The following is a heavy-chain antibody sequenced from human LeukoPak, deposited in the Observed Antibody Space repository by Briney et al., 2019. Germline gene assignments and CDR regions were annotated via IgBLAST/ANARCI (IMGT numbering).Heavy chain of an antibody. V-gene: IGHV4-61*02. CDR3: ARETPSRYCSGGSCYS. CDR1: GGSISSGSYY. J-gene: IGHJ4*02. D-gene: IGHD2-15*01. Sequence: SQTLSLTCTVSGGSISSGSYYWSWIRQPAGKGLEWIGRIYTSGSTNYNPSLKSRVTISVATSKNQFSLKLSSVTAADTAVYYCARETPSRYCSGGSCYSWGQGTLVTVSS. CDR2: IYTSGST.